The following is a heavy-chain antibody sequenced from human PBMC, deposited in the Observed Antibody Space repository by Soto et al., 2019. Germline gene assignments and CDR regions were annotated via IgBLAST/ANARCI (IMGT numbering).Heavy chain of an antibody. CDR3: ARDRSFALFEGSPSESYGLDV. CDR2: ISTSNGYT. Sequence: QVQLVQSAGEVKEPGASLKVACKASGYSFSTYGISWVRQAPGQGLEWMGWISTSNGYTNYAQKFQGRVSITTDTSTNTAYMEVRSLRSDDTAFYFFARDRSFALFEGSPSESYGLDVWGQGASGTGSS. D-gene: IGHD3-3*01. CDR1: GYSFSTYG. V-gene: IGHV1-18*01. J-gene: IGHJ6*02.